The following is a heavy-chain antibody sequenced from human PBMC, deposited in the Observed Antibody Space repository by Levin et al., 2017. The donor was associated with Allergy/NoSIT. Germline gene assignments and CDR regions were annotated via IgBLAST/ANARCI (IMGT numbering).Heavy chain of an antibody. J-gene: IGHJ4*02. D-gene: IGHD5-24*01. CDR2: ISSSSSYI. CDR3: ARGGGYNGDRYYFDY. Sequence: GGSLRLSCAASGFTFSSYSMNWVRQAPGKGLEWVSSISSSSSYIYYADSVKGRFTISRDNAKNSLYLQMNSLRAEDTAVYYCARGGGYNGDRYYFDYWGQGTLVTVSS. CDR1: GFTFSSYS. V-gene: IGHV3-21*01.